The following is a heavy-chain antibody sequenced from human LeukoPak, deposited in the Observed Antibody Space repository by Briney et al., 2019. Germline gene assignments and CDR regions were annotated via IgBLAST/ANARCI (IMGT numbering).Heavy chain of an antibody. CDR3: AKGGYRPYYDFWSGYQIDY. CDR2: ISGSGGST. V-gene: IGHV3-23*01. D-gene: IGHD3-3*01. CDR1: GFTFSSYA. Sequence: GGSLRLSCAASGFTFSSYAMSWVRQAPGKGLEWVSAISGSGGSTYYADSVKGRFTISRDNSKNTLYLQMNSLRAEDTAVYYCAKGGYRPYYDFWSGYQIDYWGQGTLVTVSS. J-gene: IGHJ4*02.